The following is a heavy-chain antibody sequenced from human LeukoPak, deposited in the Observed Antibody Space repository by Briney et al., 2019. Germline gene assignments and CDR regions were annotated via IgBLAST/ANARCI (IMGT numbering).Heavy chain of an antibody. J-gene: IGHJ4*02. Sequence: KASETLSLTCTVSGGSISSSSYYWGWIRQPPGKGLEWIGSIYYSGSTYYNPSLKSRVTISVDTSKNQFSLKLSSVTAADTAVYYCARGGAYSSSWFDYWGQGTLVTVSS. V-gene: IGHV4-39*07. CDR2: IYYSGST. CDR3: ARGGAYSSSWFDY. CDR1: GGSISSSSYY. D-gene: IGHD6-13*01.